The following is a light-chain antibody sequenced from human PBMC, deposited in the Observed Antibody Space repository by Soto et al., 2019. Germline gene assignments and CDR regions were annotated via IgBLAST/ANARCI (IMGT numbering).Light chain of an antibody. CDR2: AAS. CDR1: QSISSY. Sequence: DIQMTQSPSSLSASVGDRVTITCRASQSISSYLNWYHQKPGKAPKLLIYAASSLQSGVPSRFSGSGSGTDFTLTISSLQPEDFATYYCQQSYSTPGVTFGPGTKVDIK. CDR3: QQSYSTPGVT. J-gene: IGKJ3*01. V-gene: IGKV1-39*01.